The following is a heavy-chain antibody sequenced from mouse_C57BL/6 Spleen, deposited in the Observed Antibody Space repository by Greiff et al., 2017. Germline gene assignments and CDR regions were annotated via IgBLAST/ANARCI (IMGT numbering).Heavy chain of an antibody. CDR1: GYTFTSYT. D-gene: IGHD2-1*01. Sequence: QVQLQQSGAELARPGASVKMSCKASGYTFTSYTMHWVKQRPGQGLEWIGYINPSSGYTKYNQKFKDKATLTADKSSSTAYMQLSSLTSEDSAVYYCASAQYGNHFDYWGQGTTLTVSS. CDR3: ASAQYGNHFDY. V-gene: IGHV1-4*01. J-gene: IGHJ2*01. CDR2: INPSSGYT.